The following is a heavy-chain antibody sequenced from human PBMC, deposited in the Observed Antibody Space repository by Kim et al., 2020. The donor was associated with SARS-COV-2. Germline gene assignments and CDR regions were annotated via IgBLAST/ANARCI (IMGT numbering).Heavy chain of an antibody. CDR3: ARAEGSYKKYDY. J-gene: IGHJ4*02. D-gene: IGHD1-20*01. V-gene: IGHV1-46*01. Sequence: TYEQKYQGRITMTRDTSTTTVYMGLSSLRSDDTAVYYCARAEGSYKKYDYWGQGTLVTVSS.